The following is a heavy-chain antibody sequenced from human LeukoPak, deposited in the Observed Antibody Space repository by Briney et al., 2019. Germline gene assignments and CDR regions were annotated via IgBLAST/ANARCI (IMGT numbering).Heavy chain of an antibody. CDR1: GYTFTGYY. J-gene: IGHJ4*02. D-gene: IGHD5-24*01. V-gene: IGHV1-2*02. CDR3: ARVELGSGDGYGDY. CDR2: INPNSGGT. Sequence: GASVKVSCKASGYTFTGYYMHWARQAPGQGLEWMGWINPNSGGTNYAQKFQGRVTMTRDTSISTAYMELSRLRSDDTAVYYCARVELGSGDGYGDYWGQGTLVTVSS.